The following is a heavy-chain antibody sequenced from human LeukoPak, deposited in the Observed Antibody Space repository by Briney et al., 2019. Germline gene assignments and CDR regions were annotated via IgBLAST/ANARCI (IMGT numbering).Heavy chain of an antibody. D-gene: IGHD5-18*01. CDR3: ACGYSYGHALDLDY. Sequence: ASVKVSCKASGGTFSSYAISWVRQAPGQGLEWMGGIIPIFGTANYAQKFQGGVTITADESTSTAYMELSSLRSEDTAVYYCACGYSYGHALDLDYWGQGTLVTVSS. V-gene: IGHV1-69*13. CDR1: GGTFSSYA. J-gene: IGHJ4*02. CDR2: IIPIFGTA.